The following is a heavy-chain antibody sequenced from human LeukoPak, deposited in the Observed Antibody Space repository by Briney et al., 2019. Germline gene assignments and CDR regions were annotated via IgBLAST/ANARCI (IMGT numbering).Heavy chain of an antibody. D-gene: IGHD5-24*01. V-gene: IGHV3-48*03. CDR3: ARGSHGLYYYYGMDV. Sequence: PGGSLRLSCAASGFTSSSYEMNWVRQAPGKGLEWVSYISSSGSTIYYADSVKGRFTISRDNAKNSLYLQMNSLRAEDTAVYYFARGSHGLYYYYGMDVWGQGTTVTVSS. J-gene: IGHJ6*02. CDR2: ISSSGSTI. CDR1: GFTSSSYE.